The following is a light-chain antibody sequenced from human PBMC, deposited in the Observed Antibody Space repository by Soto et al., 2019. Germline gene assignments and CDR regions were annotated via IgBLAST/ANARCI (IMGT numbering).Light chain of an antibody. Sequence: EIVLTQSPATLSVSPGERATLSCRASQSVRSNLAWYQQKPGQGPRLLIFGASTRATNIPARFSGSGSGTEFTLTISSLQSEDFAVYYCQQYVSSPLTFGQGTKVEIK. J-gene: IGKJ1*01. CDR1: QSVRSN. CDR2: GAS. CDR3: QQYVSSPLT. V-gene: IGKV3-15*01.